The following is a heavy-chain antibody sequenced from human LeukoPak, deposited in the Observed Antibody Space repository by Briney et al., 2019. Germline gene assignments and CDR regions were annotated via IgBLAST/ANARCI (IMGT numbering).Heavy chain of an antibody. CDR1: GGTFSSYA. CDR2: IIPIFGTA. CDR3: ARVPVLEKDSSGYRGAFDI. D-gene: IGHD3-22*01. Sequence: WASVKVSCKASGGTFSSYAISWVRQAPGQGLEWMGGIIPIFGTANYAQKFQGRVTITTDESTSTAYMEPSSLRSEDTAVYYCARVPVLEKDSSGYRGAFDIWGQGTMVTVSS. J-gene: IGHJ3*02. V-gene: IGHV1-69*05.